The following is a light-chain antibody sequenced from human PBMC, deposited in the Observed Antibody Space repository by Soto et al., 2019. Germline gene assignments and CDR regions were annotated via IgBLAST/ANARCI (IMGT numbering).Light chain of an antibody. CDR2: SNN. J-gene: IGLJ1*01. CDR3: AAWDDSLNGFYV. CDR1: SSNIGSNT. Sequence: QSVLTQPPSASGTPGQRVTISCSGSSSNIGSNTVNWYQQLPGTAPKLLIYSNNQRPSGVPDRFSGSKSGTSASLAISGLQSEEEADYYCAAWDDSLNGFYVFGTGTQLTVL. V-gene: IGLV1-44*01.